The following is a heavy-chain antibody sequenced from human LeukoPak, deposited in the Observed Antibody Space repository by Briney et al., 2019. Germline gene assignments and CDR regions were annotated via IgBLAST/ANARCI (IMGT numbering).Heavy chain of an antibody. D-gene: IGHD6-13*01. CDR1: GGSFSGYY. J-gene: IGHJ4*02. CDR2: INHSGST. Sequence: PSETLSLTCAVYGGSFSGYYWSWIRQPPGKGLEWIGEINHSGSTNYNPSLKSRVTISVDTSKNQCSLKLSSVTAADTAVYYCARVTYSSSWYDYSGPGTLVTVSS. V-gene: IGHV4-34*01. CDR3: ARVTYSSSWYDY.